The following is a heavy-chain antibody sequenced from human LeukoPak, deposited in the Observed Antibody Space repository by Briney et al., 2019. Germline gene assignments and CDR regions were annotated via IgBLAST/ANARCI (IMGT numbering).Heavy chain of an antibody. CDR1: GFTVTSNY. J-gene: IGHJ3*02. CDR2: MYSGGNT. Sequence: GGSLRLSCAASGFTVTSNYMSWVRQAPGKGLERVSVMYSGGNTYYADSVKGRFTISRDNSNNTLYLQMNSLRAEDTAVYYCARAWERDAFDIWGQGTMVTVSS. CDR3: ARAWERDAFDI. D-gene: IGHD1-26*01. V-gene: IGHV3-53*01.